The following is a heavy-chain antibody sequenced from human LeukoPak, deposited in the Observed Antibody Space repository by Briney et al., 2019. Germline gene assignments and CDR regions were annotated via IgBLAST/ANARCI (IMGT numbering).Heavy chain of an antibody. V-gene: IGHV3-11*06. CDR1: GFTFCDYY. Sequence: GGSLRLSCAASGFTFCDYYMSWIRQAPGKGLERVSYISSSSSYTNYADSVKGRFTISRDNAKNSLYLQMNSLRAEDTAVYYCARDCRYYYDSSGYCVWGQGTMVTVSS. CDR2: ISSSSSYT. J-gene: IGHJ3*01. D-gene: IGHD3-22*01. CDR3: ARDCRYYYDSSGYCV.